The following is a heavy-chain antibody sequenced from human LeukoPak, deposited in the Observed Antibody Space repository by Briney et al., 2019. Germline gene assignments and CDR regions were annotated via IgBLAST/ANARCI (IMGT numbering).Heavy chain of an antibody. Sequence: SETLSLTCSVSGGSISSFYWSWIRQPPGKGLEWIGYIYYSGSTNYYPSLRSRVTISVDTSKNQFSLKLSSVTAADTAVYYCARSSIAVAGTPSYFDYWGQGTLVTVSS. J-gene: IGHJ4*02. CDR3: ARSSIAVAGTPSYFDY. V-gene: IGHV4-59*01. D-gene: IGHD6-19*01. CDR1: GGSISSFY. CDR2: IYYSGST.